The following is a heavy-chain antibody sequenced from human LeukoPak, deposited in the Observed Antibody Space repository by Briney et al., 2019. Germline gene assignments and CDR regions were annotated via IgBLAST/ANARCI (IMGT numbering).Heavy chain of an antibody. V-gene: IGHV1-2*04. D-gene: IGHD3-10*01. CDR2: INPNSGGT. J-gene: IGHJ4*02. Sequence: ASVKVSCKASGYTFTGYYMHWVRQAPGQGLEWMGRINPNSGGTKYTQKFQGWVTMTRDTSISTAYMELSRLRSDDTAVYYCARLYGSGSYYNFHYFDYWGQGTLVTVSS. CDR3: ARLYGSGSYYNFHYFDY. CDR1: GYTFTGYY.